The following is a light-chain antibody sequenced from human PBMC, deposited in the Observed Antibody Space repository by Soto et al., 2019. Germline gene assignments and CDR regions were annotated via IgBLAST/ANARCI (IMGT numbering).Light chain of an antibody. CDR2: GAS. Sequence: EIVMTQSPATLSVSPGERATLSCGASQSVSSTLAWYQQKPGQSPRLLIYGASTRATGIPARFSASGSGTEFTLTISSLQSEDFAVYYCQQYNNWPWTFGQGTKVEIK. V-gene: IGKV3-15*01. J-gene: IGKJ1*01. CDR3: QQYNNWPWT. CDR1: QSVSST.